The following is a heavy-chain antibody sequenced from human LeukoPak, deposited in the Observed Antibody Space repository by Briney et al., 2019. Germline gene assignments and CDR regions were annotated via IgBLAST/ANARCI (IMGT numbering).Heavy chain of an antibody. Sequence: SETLSLTCTVSGGSISSYYWSWIRQPPGKGLEWIGYIYYSGSTNYNPSLKSRVTISVDTSKNQFSLKLSSVTAADTAVYYCARIQPPGYYYYGMDVWGQGTTVTVSS. V-gene: IGHV4-59*12. J-gene: IGHJ6*02. CDR2: IYYSGST. D-gene: IGHD5-18*01. CDR1: GGSISSYY. CDR3: ARIQPPGYYYYGMDV.